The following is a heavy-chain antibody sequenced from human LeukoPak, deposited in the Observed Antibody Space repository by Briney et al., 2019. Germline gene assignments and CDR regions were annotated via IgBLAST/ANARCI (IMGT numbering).Heavy chain of an antibody. Sequence: GSLRLFCATSGFPVRSNYMSWVRPAPGKGLGWVSVIYSGGSTYYADSVKGRFTISRDNSKNTLYLQMNSLRAEDTAVYYCARDDYYGSGSSDYWGQGTLVTVSS. CDR3: ARDDYYGSGSSDY. CDR1: GFPVRSNY. J-gene: IGHJ4*02. D-gene: IGHD3-10*01. V-gene: IGHV3-53*01. CDR2: IYSGGST.